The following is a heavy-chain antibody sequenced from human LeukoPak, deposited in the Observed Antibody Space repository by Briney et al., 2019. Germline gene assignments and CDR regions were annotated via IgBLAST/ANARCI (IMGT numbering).Heavy chain of an antibody. J-gene: IGHJ4*02. CDR3: AKVRWDNSGWYYLDS. D-gene: IGHD6-19*01. CDR2: IKTDGSQI. CDR1: GFTFSSYW. V-gene: IGHV3-7*01. Sequence: GGSLRLSCVASGFTFSSYWMTWVRQAPGKGLEWVANIKTDGSQIYYVDSVKGRFTISRDNAKNSLYLQMNSLRAEDTAVYYCAKVRWDNSGWYYLDSWGQGTLVTVSS.